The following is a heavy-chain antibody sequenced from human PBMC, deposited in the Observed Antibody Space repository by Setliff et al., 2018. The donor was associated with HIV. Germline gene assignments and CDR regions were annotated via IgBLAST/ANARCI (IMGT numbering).Heavy chain of an antibody. CDR1: GFSFSSYS. J-gene: IGHJ3*02. CDR2: ISSGTRYI. V-gene: IGHV3-21*01. Sequence: GGSLRLSCAASGFSFSSYSMNWVRQAPGKGLDWVSSISSGTRYIHYADSVKGLFTISRDNVKNALYLQMNSLRAEDTAVYYCASGREQGLRHAFDIWGQGAMVTVSS. CDR3: ASGREQGLRHAFDI. D-gene: IGHD4-17*01.